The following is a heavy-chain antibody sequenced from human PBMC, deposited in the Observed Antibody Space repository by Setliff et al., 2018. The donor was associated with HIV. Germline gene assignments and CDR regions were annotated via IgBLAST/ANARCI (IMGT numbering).Heavy chain of an antibody. J-gene: IGHJ4*02. CDR2: IYASGST. Sequence: SETLSLTCTVSGGSISSYYWSWIRQPAGKGLEWIGRIYASGSTNYTPSLKSRVTMSVDTSKNHFSLKLSSVTAADTAVFYCARGREWTHLDYWGQGTLVTVSS. V-gene: IGHV4-4*07. CDR3: ARGREWTHLDY. CDR1: GGSISSYY. D-gene: IGHD3-3*01.